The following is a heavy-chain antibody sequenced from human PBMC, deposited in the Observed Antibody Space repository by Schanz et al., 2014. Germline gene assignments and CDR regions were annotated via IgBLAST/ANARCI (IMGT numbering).Heavy chain of an antibody. CDR3: ARGRGFYDY. V-gene: IGHV1-3*01. J-gene: IGHJ4*02. D-gene: IGHD3-10*01. CDR2: INAANDNT. CDR1: GYSFISHA. Sequence: QVQLVQSGAEVKKPGASVKVSCKASGYSFISHAIHWVRQAPGQRLEWMGWINAANDNTRYSQKFQGRVTITRDTSASTAYMELSSLRSEDTSVHYCARGRGFYDYWGQGTLVTVSS.